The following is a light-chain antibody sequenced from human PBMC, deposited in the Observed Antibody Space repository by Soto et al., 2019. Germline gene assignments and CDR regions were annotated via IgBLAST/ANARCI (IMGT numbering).Light chain of an antibody. CDR2: DAS. CDR3: QQYHTYPYT. CDR1: QRINNW. Sequence: DIQMTQSPSTLSASVGDRVTITCRASQRINNWLAWYQRKPGKAPKFLMFDASTLETGVPSRFSGSGSGTEFTLTISSLQPDDFATYFCQQYHTYPYTFGQGTKLEIK. V-gene: IGKV1-5*01. J-gene: IGKJ2*01.